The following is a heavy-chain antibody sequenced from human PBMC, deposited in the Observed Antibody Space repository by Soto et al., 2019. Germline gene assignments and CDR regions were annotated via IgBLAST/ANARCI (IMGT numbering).Heavy chain of an antibody. Sequence: HVQLVQSGAEVKKPGASVKVYCKASGYTFTDYGISWVRQAPGQGLAWMGWIHTYNGNTNYAQKVQGRVTMTTDSSTSTAYMELRSLRSDDTAVYYCARDAQYSSRWHPIDYWGQGTLVTVSS. V-gene: IGHV1-18*01. CDR1: GYTFTDYG. J-gene: IGHJ4*02. CDR2: IHTYNGNT. CDR3: ARDAQYSSRWHPIDY. D-gene: IGHD6-19*01.